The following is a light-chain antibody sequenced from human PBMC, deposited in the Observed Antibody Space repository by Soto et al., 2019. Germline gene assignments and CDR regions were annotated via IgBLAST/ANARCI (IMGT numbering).Light chain of an antibody. Sequence: QSALTQPPSASGSFGQSVTISCTGTSSDVGGYNYVSWYQQHPGTAPKLMIYEVSERPSGVPDRFSGSKSGNSASLTVSGLQADDEADYYCSTYSGTNSHYVFGTGTKVTVL. V-gene: IGLV2-8*01. CDR1: SSDVGGYNY. J-gene: IGLJ1*01. CDR3: STYSGTNSHYV. CDR2: EVS.